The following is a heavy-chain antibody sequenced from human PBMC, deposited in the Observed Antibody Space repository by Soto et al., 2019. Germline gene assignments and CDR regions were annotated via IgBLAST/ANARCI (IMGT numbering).Heavy chain of an antibody. CDR1: GFTFSSYG. V-gene: IGHV3-33*01. CDR3: ARGRYSSRWFPNWFDP. Sequence: QAQLVESGGGVVQPGRSLRLSCAASGFTFSSYGMHWVRQAPGKGLEWVAVIWYDGSNKYYADSVKGRFTISRDNSKNALYLQMNSLRAEDTAVYYCARGRYSSRWFPNWFDPWGHGSLVTVPS. CDR2: IWYDGSNK. D-gene: IGHD6-13*01. J-gene: IGHJ5*02.